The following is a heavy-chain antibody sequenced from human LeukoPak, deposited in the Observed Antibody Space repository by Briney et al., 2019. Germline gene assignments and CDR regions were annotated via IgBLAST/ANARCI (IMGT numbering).Heavy chain of an antibody. V-gene: IGHV3-7*03. Sequence: GGSLRLSCSASGFTFSSYWMSWVRQAPGKGLEWVANINQDGSVKYHVDSVKGRFTISRDNARNSLYLQMNSLRAEDTAMYYCAKDLASDYHYGSGTAYDAFDIWGQGTMVTVSS. J-gene: IGHJ3*02. CDR3: AKDLASDYHYGSGTAYDAFDI. CDR2: INQDGSVK. CDR1: GFTFSSYW. D-gene: IGHD3-10*01.